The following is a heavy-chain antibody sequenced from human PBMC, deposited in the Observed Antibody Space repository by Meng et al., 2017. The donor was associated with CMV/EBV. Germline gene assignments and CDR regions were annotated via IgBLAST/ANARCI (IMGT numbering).Heavy chain of an antibody. CDR3: ASVAVFNLDEDGMDV. Sequence: GESLKISCAASGFTFSSYGMNWVRQAPGKGLEWVSYIRSSSSTIYYADSVKGRFTISRDNSKNSLYLQMNSLRAEDTAVYYCASVAVFNLDEDGMDVWGQGTTVTVSS. V-gene: IGHV3-48*04. CDR2: IRSSSSTI. J-gene: IGHJ6*02. D-gene: IGHD1-20*01. CDR1: GFTFSSYG.